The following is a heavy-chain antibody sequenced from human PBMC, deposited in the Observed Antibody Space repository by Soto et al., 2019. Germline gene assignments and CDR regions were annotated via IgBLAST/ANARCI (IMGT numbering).Heavy chain of an antibody. CDR2: IIPMLPVT. J-gene: IGHJ3*01. CDR1: GGTFNTYT. D-gene: IGHD2-2*01. V-gene: IGHV1-69*02. CDR3: SIGSWSAETFDV. Sequence: QVHLIQSGAEVKKPGSSVKVSCKAAGGTFNTYTLFWVRQAPGHGLEWMGRIIPMLPVTNSAQKFQGRLTLTPPKSTGTAFMELTSLTSDDTAVYYCSIGSWSAETFDVWGQGTMVTVSS.